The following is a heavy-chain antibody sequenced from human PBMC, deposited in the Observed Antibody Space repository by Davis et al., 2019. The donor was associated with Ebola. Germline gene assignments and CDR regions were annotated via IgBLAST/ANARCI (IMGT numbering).Heavy chain of an antibody. V-gene: IGHV3-11*04. CDR3: AKDRSSGREFDY. D-gene: IGHD6-19*01. CDR1: GFTFSDYY. J-gene: IGHJ4*02. CDR2: ISRSGRPI. Sequence: GESLKISCAASGFTFSDYYMSWIRQAPGKGLEWIAYISRSGRPIYSAESVRGRFSISRDNAKNSLYLQMDSLRAEDTAVYYCAKDRSSGREFDYWGQGTLVTVSS.